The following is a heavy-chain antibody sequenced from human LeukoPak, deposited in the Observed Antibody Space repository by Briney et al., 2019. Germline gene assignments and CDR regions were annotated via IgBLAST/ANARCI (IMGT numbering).Heavy chain of an antibody. D-gene: IGHD1-26*01. J-gene: IGHJ5*02. CDR2: IYDSEGT. Sequence: TSETLSLTCSVSGGSISGYFWSWIRQPPGKGLEWIAYIYDSEGTNYNPSLKSRASISVDTSKNMCSLRLNSVTAADTAVYYCARHAIYSGGYSFWFDPWGLGTLVTVSS. V-gene: IGHV4-59*08. CDR3: ARHAIYSGGYSFWFDP. CDR1: GGSISGYF.